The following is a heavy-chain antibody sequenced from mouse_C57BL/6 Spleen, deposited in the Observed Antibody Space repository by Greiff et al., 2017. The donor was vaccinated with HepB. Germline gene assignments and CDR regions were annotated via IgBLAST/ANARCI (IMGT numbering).Heavy chain of an antibody. CDR1: GFTFSSYG. Sequence: EVMLVESGGDLVKPGGSLKLSCAASGFTFSSYGMSWVRQTPDKRLEWVATISSGGSYTYYPDSVKGRFTISRDNAKNTLYLQMSSLKSEDTAMYYCANEGYFDVWGTGTTVTVSS. J-gene: IGHJ1*03. CDR2: ISSGGSYT. V-gene: IGHV5-6*01. CDR3: ANEGYFDV.